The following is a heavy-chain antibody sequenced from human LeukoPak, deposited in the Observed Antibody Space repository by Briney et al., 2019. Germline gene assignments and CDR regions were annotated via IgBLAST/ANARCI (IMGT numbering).Heavy chain of an antibody. V-gene: IGHV4-59*01. D-gene: IGHD4-17*01. Sequence: PSETLSLTCTVSGGSINSYYWSWIRQPPGKGLEYIGYIYYSGSTNYNPSLKSRVTISVDTSKNQFSLKLSSVTAADTALYYCARMAPYGDHIHDYWGQGTLVTVSS. J-gene: IGHJ4*02. CDR1: GGSINSYY. CDR2: IYYSGST. CDR3: ARMAPYGDHIHDY.